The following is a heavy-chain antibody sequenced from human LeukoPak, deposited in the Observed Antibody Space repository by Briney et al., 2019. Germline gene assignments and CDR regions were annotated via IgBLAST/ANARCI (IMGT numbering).Heavy chain of an antibody. Sequence: KTGGSLRLSCAASGFTFSSYSMTWVRQAPGKGLEWVSSISSSSSYIYYADSVKGRFTISRDNAKNSLYLQMNSLRAEDTAVYYCARVSYDSSAYGYDAFDIWGQGTMVTVSS. D-gene: IGHD3-22*01. CDR3: ARVSYDSSAYGYDAFDI. V-gene: IGHV3-21*01. J-gene: IGHJ3*02. CDR2: ISSSSSYI. CDR1: GFTFSSYS.